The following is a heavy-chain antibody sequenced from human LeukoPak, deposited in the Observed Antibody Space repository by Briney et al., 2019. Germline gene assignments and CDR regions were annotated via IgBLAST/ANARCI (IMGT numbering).Heavy chain of an antibody. Sequence: ASVKVSCKASGYTFTSYAMHWVRQAPGQRLEWMGWINAGNGNTKYSQKFQGRVTITRDTSASTAYMELSSLRSEDTAVYYCARAGLEMATIDYWGQGTLVTVSS. V-gene: IGHV1-3*01. CDR2: INAGNGNT. CDR3: ARAGLEMATIDY. J-gene: IGHJ4*02. D-gene: IGHD5-24*01. CDR1: GYTFTSYA.